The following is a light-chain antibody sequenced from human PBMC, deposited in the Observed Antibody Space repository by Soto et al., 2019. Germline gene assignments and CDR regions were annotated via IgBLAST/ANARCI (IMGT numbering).Light chain of an antibody. Sequence: QSVLTQPPSASGSPGQSVTISCTGTSSDVGGYNYVSWYQQPPGKAPKLMIYEVSKRPSGVPDRFSGSKSGNSASLTVSGLQAEDEADYYCSSYEGSKNFVVFGTGTKLTVL. CDR1: SSDVGGYNY. J-gene: IGLJ2*01. CDR2: EVS. CDR3: SSYEGSKNFVV. V-gene: IGLV2-8*01.